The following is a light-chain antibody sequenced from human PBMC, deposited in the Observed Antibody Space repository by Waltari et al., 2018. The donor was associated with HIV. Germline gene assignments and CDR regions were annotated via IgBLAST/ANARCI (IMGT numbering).Light chain of an antibody. V-gene: IGLV2-8*01. CDR1: SSDIGAYNY. CDR3: NSYAGSDIPVV. J-gene: IGLJ2*01. Sequence: QSALTQPPSASGSPGQSVTISCTGTSSDIGAYNYVSWYQQHPGQSPKPIMFDGTKRPSWGPDRFSGSTSGNTASLTVSGLQAEDEAVYYCNSYAGSDIPVVFGGGTNLTVL. CDR2: DGT.